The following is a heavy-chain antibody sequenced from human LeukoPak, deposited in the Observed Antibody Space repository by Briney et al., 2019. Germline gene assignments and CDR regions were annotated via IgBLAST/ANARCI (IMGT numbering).Heavy chain of an antibody. CDR2: IFYYGTS. Sequence: SETLSLTCTVSGDSVSSPTYFWGWIRHPPGKGLEWIGSIFYYGTSYYNPSLKSRVTISVDTSTDQFSLKLNSVTAADTAVYYCARIGQSVHYYMDVWGNGTTVDVSS. CDR1: GDSVSSPTYF. CDR3: ARIGQSVHYYMDV. J-gene: IGHJ6*03. D-gene: IGHD3/OR15-3a*01. V-gene: IGHV4-39*01.